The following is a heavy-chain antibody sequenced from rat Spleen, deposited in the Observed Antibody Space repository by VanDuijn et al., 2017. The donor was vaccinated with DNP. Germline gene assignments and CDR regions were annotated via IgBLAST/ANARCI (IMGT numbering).Heavy chain of an antibody. CDR1: GFIFSDYN. CDR3: ARPTDWYFEF. J-gene: IGHJ1*01. V-gene: IGHV5-22*01. Sequence: EVQLVESGGGLVQPGRSLKLSCAASGFIFSDYNMAWVRQIPTKGLEWVAYITYDGGNTYYRDSVRGRFTISRDYAKSTLYLQMNSLRSEDMATYYCARPTDWYFEFWGPGTMVTVSS. CDR2: ITYDGGNT.